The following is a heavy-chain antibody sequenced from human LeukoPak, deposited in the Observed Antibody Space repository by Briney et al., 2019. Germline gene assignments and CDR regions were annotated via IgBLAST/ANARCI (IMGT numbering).Heavy chain of an antibody. D-gene: IGHD3-3*01. J-gene: IGHJ6*03. CDR1: GFTFSHHN. CDR3: ARGARFFENLEYYYFYYMDV. V-gene: IGHV3-21*01. CDR2: ISTLGDNV. Sequence: GGSLRLSCAASGFTFSHHNMNWVRQAPGKGLEWVASISTLGDNVFYGDSMKGRFTISRDNAKNSLFLQMNSLRDDDTAVYYCARGARFFENLEYYYFYYMDVWGKGTTVTVSS.